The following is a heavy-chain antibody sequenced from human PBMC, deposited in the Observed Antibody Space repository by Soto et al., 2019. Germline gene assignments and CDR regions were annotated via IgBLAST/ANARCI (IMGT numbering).Heavy chain of an antibody. D-gene: IGHD1-7*01. Sequence: QITLKESGPTLVKPSQTLTLTCSFSGFSLSTSGEAVGWIRQPPGKALEWLALIYWNDDKRYSPSLKSRLTITKDTSRNQVVLTLINMDPVDTATYYCAHGGKYNRNYYYWGPGTLVTVSS. CDR1: GFSLSTSGEA. CDR2: IYWNDDK. J-gene: IGHJ4*02. V-gene: IGHV2-5*01. CDR3: AHGGKYNRNYYY.